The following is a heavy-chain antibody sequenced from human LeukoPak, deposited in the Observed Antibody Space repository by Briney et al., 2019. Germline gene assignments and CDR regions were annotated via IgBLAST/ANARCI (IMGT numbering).Heavy chain of an antibody. Sequence: QSGGSLRLSCAASGFTFSSSAMRWVRQAPGKGLKWGSTINVNGAGTYYADSVKGRFTISRDNSYNTVSLQMNSLRDEDTGVYYWAKGLRTGVGPYMGYHDYMDVWGKGATVTVSS. J-gene: IGHJ6*03. CDR2: INVNGAGT. CDR3: AKGLRTGVGPYMGYHDYMDV. CDR1: GFTFSSSA. V-gene: IGHV3-23*01. D-gene: IGHD3-16*01.